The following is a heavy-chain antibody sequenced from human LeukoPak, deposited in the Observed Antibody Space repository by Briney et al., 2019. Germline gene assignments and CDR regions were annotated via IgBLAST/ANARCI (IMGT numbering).Heavy chain of an antibody. D-gene: IGHD2-2*01. V-gene: IGHV3-48*01. Sequence: PGGSLRLSCAAPGFTFSSYSMNWVRQAPGKGLEWVSYISSSSTIYYADSVKGRFTISRDNAKNSLYLQMNSLRAEDTAVYYCASLQGYCSSTSCYAIYYGMDVWGQGTTVTVSS. CDR1: GFTFSSYS. CDR2: ISSSSTI. CDR3: ASLQGYCSSTSCYAIYYGMDV. J-gene: IGHJ6*02.